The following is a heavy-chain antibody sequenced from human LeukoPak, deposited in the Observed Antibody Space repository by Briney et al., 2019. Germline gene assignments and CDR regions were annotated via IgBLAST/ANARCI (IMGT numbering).Heavy chain of an antibody. Sequence: GGSLRLSCEASGFTFSTYWIHWVRQVPGKGLVWVSRIKSDGSSTSYADSVKGRFTISRDNAKSTVYLLMNSLRAEDTAIYYCARTGMDVWGQGTTVTVSS. CDR2: IKSDGSST. CDR3: ARTGMDV. CDR1: GFTFSTYW. V-gene: IGHV3-74*01. J-gene: IGHJ6*02.